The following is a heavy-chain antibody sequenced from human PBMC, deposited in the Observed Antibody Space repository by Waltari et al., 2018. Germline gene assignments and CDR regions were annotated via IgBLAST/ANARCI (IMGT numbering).Heavy chain of an antibody. V-gene: IGHV3-15*01. CDR2: IKSRITGGTT. J-gene: IGHJ4*02. D-gene: IGHD2-8*02. CDR3: GDFTAFDY. Sequence: EVQLVESGGGLVEPGGSLRLTCGGSGFICSTAWMHWARQAPGKGLEWVGRIKSRITGGTTEYGAPVKGRFTISRDDSKDTVYLQMNSLKTEDTGVYYCGDFTAFDYWGQGSLVIVSS. CDR1: GFICSTAW.